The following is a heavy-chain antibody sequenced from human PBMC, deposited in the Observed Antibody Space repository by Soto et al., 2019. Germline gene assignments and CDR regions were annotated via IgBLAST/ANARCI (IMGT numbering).Heavy chain of an antibody. CDR1: GGSFSGYY. D-gene: IGHD3-3*01. J-gene: IGHJ4*02. CDR3: ARAIFGVVIQPAYYFDY. V-gene: IGHV4-34*01. CDR2: INHSGST. Sequence: SETLSLTCAVYGGSFSGYYWSWIRQPPGKGLEWIGEINHSGSTNYNPSLKSRVTISVDTSKNQFSLKLSSVTAADTAVYYCARAIFGVVIQPAYYFDYWGQGTLVTVSS.